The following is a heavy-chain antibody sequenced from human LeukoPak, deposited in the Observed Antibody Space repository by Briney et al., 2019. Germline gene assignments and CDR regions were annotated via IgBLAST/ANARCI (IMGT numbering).Heavy chain of an antibody. J-gene: IGHJ3*02. V-gene: IGHV1-2*02. D-gene: IGHD2-15*01. CDR3: ARDRFDGLLKPDAFDI. CDR1: GYTFTGYY. Sequence: ASVKVSCKASGYTFTGYYMHWVRQAPGQGLEWMGWINPNSGGTNYAQKFQSRVTMTRDTSISTAYMELSRLRSDDTAVYYCARDRFDGLLKPDAFDIWGQGTMVTVSS. CDR2: INPNSGGT.